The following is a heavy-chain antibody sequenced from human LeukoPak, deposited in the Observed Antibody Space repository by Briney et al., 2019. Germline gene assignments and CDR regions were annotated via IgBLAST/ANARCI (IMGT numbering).Heavy chain of an antibody. CDR1: GGSFSGYY. D-gene: IGHD2-8*01. CDR2: INHSGST. J-gene: IGHJ4*02. Sequence: SETLSLTCAVYGGSFSGYYWSWIRQPPGKGLEWIGEINHSGSTNYNPSLKSRVTISVDTSKNQFSLKLSSVTAADTAVYYCARGVLMVYAIPNYFDYWGQGILVIVSS. V-gene: IGHV4-34*01. CDR3: ARGVLMVYAIPNYFDY.